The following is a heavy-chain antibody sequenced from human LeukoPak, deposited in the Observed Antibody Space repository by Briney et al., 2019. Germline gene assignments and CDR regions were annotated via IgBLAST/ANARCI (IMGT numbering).Heavy chain of an antibody. V-gene: IGHV3-11*04. CDR3: ARDPYYYASEN. J-gene: IGHJ4*02. Sequence: GGSLRLSCVASGFTFSDYYMTWIRQAPGKGLEWASYISGSGATIYYADSVKGRFTVSRDNAKNSLFLQMNSLRAEDTAVYYCARDPYYYASENWGQGTLVTVSS. D-gene: IGHD3-10*01. CDR2: ISGSGATI. CDR1: GFTFSDYY.